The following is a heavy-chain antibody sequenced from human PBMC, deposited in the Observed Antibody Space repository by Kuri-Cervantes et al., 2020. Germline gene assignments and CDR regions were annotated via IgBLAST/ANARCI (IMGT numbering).Heavy chain of an antibody. Sequence: GESLKISCAASGFTFSSYGMHWVRQAPGKGLEWVAVIWYDGSNKYYADSVKGRFTISRDNSKNTLCLQMNSLRAEDTAVYYCAREWTGTTFFLSFAAFDIWGQGTMVTVSS. V-gene: IGHV3-33*01. J-gene: IGHJ3*02. D-gene: IGHD1-1*01. CDR3: AREWTGTTFFLSFAAFDI. CDR2: IWYDGSNK. CDR1: GFTFSSYG.